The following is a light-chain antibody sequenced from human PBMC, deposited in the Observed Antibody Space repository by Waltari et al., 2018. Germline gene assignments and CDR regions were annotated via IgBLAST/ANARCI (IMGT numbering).Light chain of an antibody. CDR1: QSIASN. Sequence: DIQMTQSPSSLSASVGDRVTITCRESQSIASNLSWYQQKPGKAPKLLIYAASSLQSGVPSRFSDRGSGTDFTLTISSLQREDFATYYCQQSYSSPRTFGQGIKVEVK. CDR2: AAS. V-gene: IGKV1-39*01. J-gene: IGKJ1*01. CDR3: QQSYSSPRT.